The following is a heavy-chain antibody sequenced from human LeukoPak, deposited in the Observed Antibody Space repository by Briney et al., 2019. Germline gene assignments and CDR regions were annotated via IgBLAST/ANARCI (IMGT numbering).Heavy chain of an antibody. Sequence: SETLSLTSTVSGDSLCSYYWRWIRQPPGKGLEWIGYNSGSTNYNASLKSRVTILLVRSKNQFSLNLSSVTAADTAVYYCARGRGYGGNYLRSFDIWGQGTMVTVSS. CDR3: ARGRGYGGNYLRSFDI. CDR2: NSGST. V-gene: IGHV4-59*08. D-gene: IGHD1-26*01. J-gene: IGHJ3*02. CDR1: GDSLCSYY.